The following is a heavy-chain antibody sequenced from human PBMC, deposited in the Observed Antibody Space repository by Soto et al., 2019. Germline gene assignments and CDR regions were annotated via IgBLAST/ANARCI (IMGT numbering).Heavy chain of an antibody. J-gene: IGHJ6*02. V-gene: IGHV3-30*18. CDR1: GFTFSSYG. CDR2: ISYDGSNK. Sequence: PGGSLRLSCAASGFTFSSYGMHWVRQAPGKGLEWVAVISYDGSNKYYADSVKGRFTISRDNSKNTLYLQMNSLRAEDTAVYYCAKDPSPPTFWSGYYDYYYGMDVWGQGTTVTVSS. CDR3: AKDPSPPTFWSGYYDYYYGMDV. D-gene: IGHD3-3*01.